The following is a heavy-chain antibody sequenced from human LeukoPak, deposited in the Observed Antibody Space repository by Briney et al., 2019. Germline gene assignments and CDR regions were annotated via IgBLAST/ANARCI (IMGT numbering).Heavy chain of an antibody. V-gene: IGHV4-34*01. D-gene: IGHD6-19*01. J-gene: IGHJ6*02. CDR3: ARDSGWLGSYYYGMDV. Sequence: NPSETLSLTCAVYGGSFSGYYWSWLRQPPGKGLEWIGEINHSGSTNYNPSLKSRVTISVDTSKNQFSLKLSSVTAADTAVYYCARDSGWLGSYYYGMDVWGQGTTVTVSS. CDR1: GGSFSGYY. CDR2: INHSGST.